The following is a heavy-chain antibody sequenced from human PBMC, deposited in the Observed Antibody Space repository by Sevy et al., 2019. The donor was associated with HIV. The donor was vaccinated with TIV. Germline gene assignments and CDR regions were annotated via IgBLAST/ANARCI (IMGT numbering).Heavy chain of an antibody. V-gene: IGHV1-24*01. J-gene: IGHJ6*02. CDR1: GYTLTELS. Sequence: ASVKVSCKVSGYTLTELSMHWVRQAPGKGLEWTGGFDPEDGETIYAQKFQGRVTMTEDTSKDTAYMELSRLRSEDTALYYCATEGSTPLNGIDAWGQGTTVTVSS. CDR3: ATEGSTPLNGIDA. CDR2: FDPEDGET.